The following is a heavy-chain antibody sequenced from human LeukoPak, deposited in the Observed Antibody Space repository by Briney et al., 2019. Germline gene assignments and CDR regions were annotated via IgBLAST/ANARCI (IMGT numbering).Heavy chain of an antibody. CDR3: ARGQYFYDTTGYYY. D-gene: IGHD3-22*01. CDR1: GESFRGYY. Sequence: SETLSLTCAVYGESFRGYYWSWIRQPPGKGLEWIGEINHTGSTNCKPSLESRVTISVDTSKDQFSLKLSSVTAADTAVYYCARGQYFYDTTGYYYWGQGTLVTVSS. V-gene: IGHV4-34*01. J-gene: IGHJ4*02. CDR2: INHTGST.